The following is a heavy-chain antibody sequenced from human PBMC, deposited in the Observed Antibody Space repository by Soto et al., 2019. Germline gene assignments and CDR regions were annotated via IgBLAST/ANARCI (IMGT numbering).Heavy chain of an antibody. D-gene: IGHD2-2*01. CDR3: AKVPKGSTSKYYFDY. Sequence: EVQLLESGGGLVQPGGSLRLSCAASGFTFSSYAMSWVRQAPGKGLEWVSAISGSGGSTYYADSVKGLFTISRDNSKNTLYLQMNSLRAEDTAVYYCAKVPKGSTSKYYFDYWGQGTLVTVSS. CDR1: GFTFSSYA. V-gene: IGHV3-23*01. CDR2: ISGSGGST. J-gene: IGHJ4*02.